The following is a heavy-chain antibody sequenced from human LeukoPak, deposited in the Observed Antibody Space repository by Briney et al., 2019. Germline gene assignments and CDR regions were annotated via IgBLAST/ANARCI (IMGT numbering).Heavy chain of an antibody. J-gene: IGHJ5*02. Sequence: GGSLRLSCAASGFTFSSYSINWVRQAPGKGLEWVSPISSSSSYIYYADSVKGRLTISRDNAKNSLYLQMNSLRAEDTAVYYCARALGRGYNWFDPWGQGTLVTVSS. CDR1: GFTFSSYS. CDR2: ISSSSSYI. V-gene: IGHV3-21*01. CDR3: ARALGRGYNWFDP. D-gene: IGHD3-16*01.